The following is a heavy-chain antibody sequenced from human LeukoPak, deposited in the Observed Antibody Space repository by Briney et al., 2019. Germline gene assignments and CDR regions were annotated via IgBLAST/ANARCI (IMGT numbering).Heavy chain of an antibody. CDR3: ARQWDMYSSGWLDAFDI. V-gene: IGHV4-59*01. J-gene: IGHJ3*02. CDR1: GGSISSYY. CDR2: IYYSGST. D-gene: IGHD6-19*01. Sequence: KSSETLSLTCTVSGGSISSYYWSWIRQPPWKGLEWIGYIYYSGSTNYNPSLKSRVTISVDTSKNQFSLKLSSVTAADTAVYYCARQWDMYSSGWLDAFDIWGQGTMVTVSS.